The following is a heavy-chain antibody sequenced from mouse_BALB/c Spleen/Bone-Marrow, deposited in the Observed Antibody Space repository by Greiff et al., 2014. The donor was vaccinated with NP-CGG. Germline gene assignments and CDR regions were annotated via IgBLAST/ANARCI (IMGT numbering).Heavy chain of an antibody. J-gene: IGHJ3*01. CDR2: IDTSDSYT. Sequence: QVQLQQSGAELVMPGASVKMPCKASGHTFTDYWMHWVKQRPGQGLEWIGAIDTSDSYTSYNQKFKGKATLTVDESSNTAYMQLSSLTSEDSAVYYCARSDYRYDPLAYWGQGTLVTVSA. D-gene: IGHD2-14*01. CDR3: ARSDYRYDPLAY. CDR1: GHTFTDYW. V-gene: IGHV1-69*01.